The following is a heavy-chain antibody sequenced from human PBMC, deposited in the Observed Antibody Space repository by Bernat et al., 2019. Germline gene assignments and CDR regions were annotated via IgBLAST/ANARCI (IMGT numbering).Heavy chain of an antibody. J-gene: IGHJ6*03. D-gene: IGHD3-9*01. CDR3: AGYDILTGYYDNYYMDV. V-gene: IGHV4-59*01. Sequence: QVQLQESGPGLVKPSETLSLTCTVSGGSISSYYWNWIRQPPGEGLEWIGYIYYSGSTNYNPSLKSRVTMSVDTSKIQFSLKLTSVTAADTAVYYCAGYDILTGYYDNYYMDVWGKGTMVTVSS. CDR1: GGSISSYY. CDR2: IYYSGST.